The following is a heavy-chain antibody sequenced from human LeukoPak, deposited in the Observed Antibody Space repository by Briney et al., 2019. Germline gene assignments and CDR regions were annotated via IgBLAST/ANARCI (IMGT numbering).Heavy chain of an antibody. CDR2: IKSKTDGGTT. Sequence: GGSLRLSCAASGFTFSNAWMSWVRQAPGKGLEWVGRIKSKTDGGTTDYAAPVKGRFTISRDDSKNTLYLQMNSLKTEDTAVYYCTTTVGGLRGYGMDVWGQGTTVTVSS. CDR1: GFTFSNAW. V-gene: IGHV3-15*01. D-gene: IGHD3-16*01. CDR3: TTTVGGLRGYGMDV. J-gene: IGHJ6*02.